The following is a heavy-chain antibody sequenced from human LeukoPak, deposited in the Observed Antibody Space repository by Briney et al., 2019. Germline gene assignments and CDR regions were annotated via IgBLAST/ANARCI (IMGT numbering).Heavy chain of an antibody. CDR2: MNPNSGNT. V-gene: IGHV1-8*01. Sequence: ASVKVSCKASGYTFTSSDINWVRQATGQGLEWMGWMNPNSGNTGYAQKFQGRVTMTTNTTISTAYMELSSLRSEDTAVYYCARGGFSVTQEWGLGYWGQGTLVTVSS. J-gene: IGHJ4*02. D-gene: IGHD4-17*01. CDR1: GYTFTSSD. CDR3: ARGGFSVTQEWGLGY.